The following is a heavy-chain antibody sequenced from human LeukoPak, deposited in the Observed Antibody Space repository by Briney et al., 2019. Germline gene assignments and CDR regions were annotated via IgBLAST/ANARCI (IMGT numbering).Heavy chain of an antibody. J-gene: IGHJ4*02. CDR1: GFTFINAW. CDR3: STDQGGDILTGC. V-gene: IGHV3-15*01. Sequence: GGSLRLSWAASGFTFINAWMHWVRQAPGKGLEWVGRIKSKTGGGTTDYAAPVKGRFTISRDDSKNTLYLQMNSLKTEDTAVYYCSTDQGGDILTGCWGQGTLVTVSS. CDR2: IKSKTGGGTT. D-gene: IGHD3-9*01.